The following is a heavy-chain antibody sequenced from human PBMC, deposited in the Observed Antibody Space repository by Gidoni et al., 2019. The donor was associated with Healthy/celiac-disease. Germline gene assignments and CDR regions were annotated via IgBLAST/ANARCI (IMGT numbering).Heavy chain of an antibody. J-gene: IGHJ4*02. CDR3: ASRAAIVGAPGVDY. V-gene: IGHV3-23*01. Sequence: EVQLFESGGGLVQPGGSLRLSSSASGLPFSSSAMSWVRQAPGKGLEWVSAISGSGGSTYYADSVKGRFTISRDNSKNTLYLQMNSLRAEDTAVYYCASRAAIVGAPGVDYWGQGTLVTVSS. CDR2: ISGSGGST. CDR1: GLPFSSSA. D-gene: IGHD1-26*01.